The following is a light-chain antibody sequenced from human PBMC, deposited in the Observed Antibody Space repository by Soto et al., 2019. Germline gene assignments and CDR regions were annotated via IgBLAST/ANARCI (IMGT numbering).Light chain of an antibody. V-gene: IGKV3-20*01. CDR3: QQYGISPT. J-gene: IGKJ1*01. Sequence: EIVLTQSPGTLSLSPGERATLSCRSSHSVSGNYLAWYQQKPGQAPRLLIYDVSSRATGIPDRFSGSGSGTDFTLNISRLEPVDFAVYYCQQYGISPTFGQGTKVEIK. CDR2: DVS. CDR1: HSVSGNY.